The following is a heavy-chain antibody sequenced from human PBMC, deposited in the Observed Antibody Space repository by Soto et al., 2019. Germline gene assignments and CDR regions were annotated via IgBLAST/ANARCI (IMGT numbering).Heavy chain of an antibody. D-gene: IGHD5-18*01. CDR3: ARDREVDTAMVTYYYGMDV. J-gene: IGHJ6*02. V-gene: IGHV3-33*01. CDR2: IWYDGSNK. Sequence: PGGSLRLSCAASGFTFSSYGMHWVRQAPGKGLEWVAVIWYDGSNKYYADSVKGRFTISRDNSKNTLYLQMNSLRAEDTAVYYCARDREVDTAMVTYYYGMDVCGQGTTVTVS. CDR1: GFTFSSYG.